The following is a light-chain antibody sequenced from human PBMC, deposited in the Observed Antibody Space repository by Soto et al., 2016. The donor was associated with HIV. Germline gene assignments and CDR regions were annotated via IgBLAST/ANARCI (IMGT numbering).Light chain of an antibody. CDR3: LQHNSYPLFT. V-gene: IGKV1-5*03. CDR2: KAS. CDR1: QSISSW. J-gene: IGKJ3*01. Sequence: DIQMTQSPSTLSASVGDRVTITCRASQSISSWLAWYQQKPGKAPKLLIYKASSLESGVPSRFSGSGSGTDFTLTISSLQPEDFATYYCLQHNSYPLFTFGPGTRVDIK.